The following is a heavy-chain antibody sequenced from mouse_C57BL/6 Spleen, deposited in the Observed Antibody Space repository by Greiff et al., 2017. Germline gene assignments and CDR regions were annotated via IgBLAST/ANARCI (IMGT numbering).Heavy chain of an antibody. CDR1: GYTFTSYW. Sequence: VQLQQPGAELVKPGASVKLSCKASGYTFTSYWMHWVKQRPGQGLEWIGMIHPNSGSTNYNEKFKSKATLTVDKSSSTAYMQLSSLTSEDSAVYYCERIYPDPFAYWGQGTLVTVSA. J-gene: IGHJ3*01. CDR2: IHPNSGST. V-gene: IGHV1-64*01. D-gene: IGHD2-1*01. CDR3: ERIYPDPFAY.